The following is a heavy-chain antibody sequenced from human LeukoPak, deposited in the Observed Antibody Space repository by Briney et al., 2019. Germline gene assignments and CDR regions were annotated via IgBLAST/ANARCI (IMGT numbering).Heavy chain of an antibody. D-gene: IGHD3-10*01. J-gene: IGHJ4*02. CDR2: LNPHSGGT. Sequence: ASVKVSCKASGYTFTGYYMHWVRQAPGQGLEWMGWLNPHSGGTNYAQKFQGRVTMTRDTSISTAYMELSGLRSDDTAVYYCARVDQRISFYFDYWGQGTLITVSS. CDR3: ARVDQRISFYFDY. V-gene: IGHV1-2*02. CDR1: GYTFTGYY.